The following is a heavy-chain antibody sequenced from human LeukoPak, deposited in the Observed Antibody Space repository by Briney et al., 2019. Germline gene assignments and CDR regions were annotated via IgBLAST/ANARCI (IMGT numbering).Heavy chain of an antibody. CDR3: VRERGGTYPRLDS. V-gene: IGHV3-30*09. CDR2: ISYDGGHK. D-gene: IGHD1-26*01. J-gene: IGHJ4*02. Sequence: PGGSLRLSCAASGFTFSSYAMHWVRQAPGKGLEWVTVISYDGGHKNYADSVKGRFAISKDKSKNILTLQMNSLRPEDTAVYYCVRERGGTYPRLDSWGQGTLVTVSS. CDR1: GFTFSSYA.